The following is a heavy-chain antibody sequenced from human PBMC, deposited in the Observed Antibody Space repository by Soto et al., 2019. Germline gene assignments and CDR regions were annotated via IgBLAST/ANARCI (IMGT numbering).Heavy chain of an antibody. Sequence: SETLSLTCAVSGGSISSSSYYWGWIRQPPGKGLELIWCFYYCWSTYYNPFLKSRVPIFVIPFKNQFFLKLGFVAAAETAVYYCARLYWNTVKRFHPWGQGTLVTVSS. D-gene: IGHD4-17*01. V-gene: IGHV4-39*01. J-gene: IGHJ5*02. CDR1: GGSISSSSYY. CDR3: ARLYWNTVKRFHP. CDR2: FYYCWST.